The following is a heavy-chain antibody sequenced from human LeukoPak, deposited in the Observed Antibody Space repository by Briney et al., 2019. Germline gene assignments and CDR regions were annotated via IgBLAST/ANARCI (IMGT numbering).Heavy chain of an antibody. Sequence: PSETLFLICTVSGGSISSSSYYWGWIRQPPGKGLEWIGSIYYSGSTYYNPSLKSRVTISVDTSKNQFSLKLSSVTSADTAVYYYARRHCSGGTCRFDYCGQGTLVTVSP. V-gene: IGHV4-39*01. CDR1: GGSISSSSYY. CDR3: ARRHCSGGTCRFDY. D-gene: IGHD2-15*01. CDR2: IYYSGST. J-gene: IGHJ4*02.